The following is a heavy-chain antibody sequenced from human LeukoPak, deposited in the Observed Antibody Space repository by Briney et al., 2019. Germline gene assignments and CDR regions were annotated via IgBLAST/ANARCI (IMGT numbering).Heavy chain of an antibody. V-gene: IGHV3-30*18. Sequence: GGSLRLSWVASGFTVSSYGMHWVRQAPGKGLEWVAVISNDGSNKYYADSVKGRFTISRDNSKNTLYLQMKSLRAEDTAVYYCAKGRGAFDIWGQGTMVTVSS. J-gene: IGHJ3*02. CDR1: GFTVSSYG. CDR2: ISNDGSNK. CDR3: AKGRGAFDI. D-gene: IGHD3-10*01.